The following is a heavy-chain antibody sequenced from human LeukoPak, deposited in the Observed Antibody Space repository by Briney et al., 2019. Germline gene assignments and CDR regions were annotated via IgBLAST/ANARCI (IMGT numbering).Heavy chain of an antibody. CDR3: AKEGRSLQTY. CDR1: GFMFSSNW. V-gene: IGHV3-7*03. J-gene: IGHJ4*02. D-gene: IGHD5-24*01. CDR2: IKEDGTET. Sequence: GGSLRLSCAASGFMFSSNWMGWVRLAPGKGLEWVANIKEDGTETYYVDSVKGRFTISRDNAKNSLYLQMNSLRVEDTAVYYCAKEGRSLQTYWGQGTLVTVSS.